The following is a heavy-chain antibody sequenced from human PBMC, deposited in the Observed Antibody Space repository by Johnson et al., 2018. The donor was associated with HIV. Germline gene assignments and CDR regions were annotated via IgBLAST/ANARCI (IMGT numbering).Heavy chain of an antibody. CDR3: AKEEDIWRLGLYRAFDI. J-gene: IGHJ3*02. CDR1: GLNFSDYS. Sequence: QVQLVESGGGVVQPGTSMRLSCVVSGLNFSDYSMHWVRQTPGKGLEWVAVISFDGTTKYYADSVKGRFTISRDNSKTTLYLQMNSLRAEDTAVYYCAKEEDIWRLGLYRAFDIWGQGTMVTVSS. V-gene: IGHV3-30*04. CDR2: ISFDGTTK. D-gene: IGHD2-15*01.